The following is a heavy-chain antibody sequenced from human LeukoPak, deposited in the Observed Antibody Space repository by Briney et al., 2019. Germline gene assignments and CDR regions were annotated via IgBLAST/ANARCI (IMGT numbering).Heavy chain of an antibody. D-gene: IGHD1-26*01. V-gene: IGHV1-46*01. CDR2: INPGGGFT. J-gene: IGHJ4*02. CDR1: GYSFTSYY. Sequence: ASVTVSCKASGYSFTSYYIHWVRQAPGQGLEWMGIINPGGGFTDYAQKFQGRLTMTRDTSTSTVYMELSSLTSEDTAVYFCARDIYQRHLGAASFDYWGQGTLVTVSS. CDR3: ARDIYQRHLGAASFDY.